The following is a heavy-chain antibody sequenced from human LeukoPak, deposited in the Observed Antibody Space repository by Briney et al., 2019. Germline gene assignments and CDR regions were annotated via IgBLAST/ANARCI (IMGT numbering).Heavy chain of an antibody. J-gene: IGHJ4*02. Sequence: GGSLRLSCAASGFTFSSYEMNWVRQAPGKGLEWVSYISSSGSTIYYADSMKGRFTISRDNSKNTLYLQMGSLRAEDMAVYYCARETSGWFDYWGQGTLVTVSS. CDR2: ISSSGSTI. V-gene: IGHV3-48*03. D-gene: IGHD6-19*01. CDR1: GFTFSSYE. CDR3: ARETSGWFDY.